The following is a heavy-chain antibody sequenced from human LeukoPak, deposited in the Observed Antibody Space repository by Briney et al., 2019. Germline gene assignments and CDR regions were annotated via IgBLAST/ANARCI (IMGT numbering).Heavy chain of an antibody. V-gene: IGHV1-2*04. CDR3: ARGEGRGISTIYYYGMDV. Sequence: ASVKVSCKASGYTFTGYYMHWLRQAPGQGLEWMGWINPNSGGTNYAQKFQGWVSMTRDTSISTAYMELSRLRSDDTAVYYCARGEGRGISTIYYYGMDVWGQGTTVTVSS. CDR1: GYTFTGYY. J-gene: IGHJ6*02. CDR2: INPNSGGT. D-gene: IGHD1-1*01.